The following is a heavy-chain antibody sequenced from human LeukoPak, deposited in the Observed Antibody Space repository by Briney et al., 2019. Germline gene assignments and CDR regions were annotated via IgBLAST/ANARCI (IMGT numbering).Heavy chain of an antibody. Sequence: GSSVKVSCKASGGTFSSYAISWVRQAPGQGLEWMAGIIPIFGTANYAQKFQGRVTITTDESTSTAYMELSSLRSEDTAVYYCARLGYCSGGSCPEDSYYFDYWGQGTLVTVSS. V-gene: IGHV1-69*05. J-gene: IGHJ4*02. D-gene: IGHD2-15*01. CDR3: ARLGYCSGGSCPEDSYYFDY. CDR2: IIPIFGTA. CDR1: GGTFSSYA.